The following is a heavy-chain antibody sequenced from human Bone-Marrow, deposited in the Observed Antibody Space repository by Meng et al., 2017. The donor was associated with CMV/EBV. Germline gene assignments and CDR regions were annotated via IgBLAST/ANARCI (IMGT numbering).Heavy chain of an antibody. CDR2: ISDDGGRT. CDR1: GFTFSNYA. CDR3: ARGRGGATTRYFDY. Sequence: GGSLRLSCAASGFTFSNYAMHWVRQAPGRGLECVSTISDDGGRTYYADSVKGRFTISRDNSKNTLYLQMGSLRAYDMAVYYCARGRGGATTRYFDYWGQGTLVTVSS. J-gene: IGHJ4*02. D-gene: IGHD1-26*01. V-gene: IGHV3-64*02.